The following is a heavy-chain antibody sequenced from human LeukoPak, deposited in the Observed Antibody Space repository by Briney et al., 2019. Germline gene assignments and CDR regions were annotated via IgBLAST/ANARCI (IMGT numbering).Heavy chain of an antibody. D-gene: IGHD3-22*01. V-gene: IGHV4-4*07. J-gene: IGHJ4*02. CDR3: ARAAHYYDSSGYYYEVVDY. Sequence: SETLSLTCTVSGGSISSYYWNWIRQPAGKGLEWIGRIYTSGSTNYNPSLKSRVTMSVDTSKNQFSLKLSSVTAADTAVYYCARAAHYYDSSGYYYEVVDYWGQGTLVTVSS. CDR2: IYTSGST. CDR1: GGSISSYY.